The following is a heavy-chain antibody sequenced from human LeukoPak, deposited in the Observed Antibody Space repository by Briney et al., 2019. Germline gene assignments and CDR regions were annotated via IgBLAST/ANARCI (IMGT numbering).Heavy chain of an antibody. J-gene: IGHJ4*02. CDR3: ATNDGRGSYYGGGDY. CDR2: IYYSGST. CDR1: GDSISSSSYY. D-gene: IGHD1-26*01. Sequence: PSETLSLTCTLSGDSISSSSYYWGWIRQPPGKGLEWVGSIYYSGSTYYNPSLKSRVTISVDTSKNQFSLKLSSVPAADTAVYYCATNDGRGSYYGGGDYWGQGTLVTVSS. V-gene: IGHV4-39*01.